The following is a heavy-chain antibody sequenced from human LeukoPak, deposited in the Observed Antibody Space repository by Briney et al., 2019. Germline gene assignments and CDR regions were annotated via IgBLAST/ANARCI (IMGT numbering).Heavy chain of an antibody. CDR2: ISGSGGST. V-gene: IGHV3-23*01. CDR3: TKDLGNFWSGYDTYNWFDP. J-gene: IGHJ5*02. CDR1: GFTFSSYA. Sequence: GGSLRLSCAASGFTFSSYAMSWVRQAPGKGLEWVSAISGSGGSTYYADSVKGRFTISRDNSKNTLYLQMNSLRAEDMAVYYCTKDLGNFWSGYDTYNWFDPWGQGTLVTVSS. D-gene: IGHD3-3*01.